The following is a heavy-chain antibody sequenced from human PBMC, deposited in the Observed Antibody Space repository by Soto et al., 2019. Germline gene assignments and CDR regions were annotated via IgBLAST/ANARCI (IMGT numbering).Heavy chain of an antibody. J-gene: IGHJ3*01. Sequence: SETLSLASTVPRGSLSRRNWWSWLRQSPTKGLEWIGEIYQSGSTNYNPSLESRVTISVDKSKNQFSLELTSPTAADTAVYYCAKDRLWGSSDRGAPDDFEVWGQGTMVT. CDR1: RGSLSRRNW. D-gene: IGHD6-6*01. CDR2: IYQSGST. CDR3: AKDRLWGSSDRGAPDDFEV. V-gene: IGHV4-4*02.